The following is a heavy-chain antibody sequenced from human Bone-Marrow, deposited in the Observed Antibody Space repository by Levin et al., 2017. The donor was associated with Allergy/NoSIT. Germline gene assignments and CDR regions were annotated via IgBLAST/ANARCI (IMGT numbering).Heavy chain of an antibody. Sequence: GESLKISCAASGFTFSNAWMSWVRQAPGKGLEWVGRIKSKTDGGTTDYAAPVKGRFTISRDDSKNTLYLQMNSLKTEDTAVYYCTTDLDTAMVTGYWGQGTLVTVSS. J-gene: IGHJ4*02. D-gene: IGHD5-18*01. CDR3: TTDLDTAMVTGY. V-gene: IGHV3-15*01. CDR2: IKSKTDGGTT. CDR1: GFTFSNAW.